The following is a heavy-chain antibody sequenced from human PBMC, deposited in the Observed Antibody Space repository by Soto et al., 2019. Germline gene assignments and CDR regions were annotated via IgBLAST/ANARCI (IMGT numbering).Heavy chain of an antibody. CDR2: ISAYNGKT. D-gene: IGHD6-13*01. V-gene: IGHV1-18*01. Sequence: QVQLVQSGAEVKKPGASVKVSCKASGYTFTSYGISWVRQAPGQGLEWMGWISAYNGKTNYAQKLQGRVTMTTNTSTSTTYIELRLLRSDDTSVYYCPRGVAAGTLGYCGQGTLSTLSS. CDR1: GYTFTSYG. CDR3: PRGVAAGTLGY. J-gene: IGHJ4*02.